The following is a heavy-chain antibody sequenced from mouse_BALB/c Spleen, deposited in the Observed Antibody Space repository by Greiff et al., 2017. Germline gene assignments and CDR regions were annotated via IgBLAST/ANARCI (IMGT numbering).Heavy chain of an antibody. CDR1: GYTFTSYW. CDR2: IDPSDSYT. CDR3: TRRGIITTVVVDY. D-gene: IGHD1-1*01. Sequence: VQLQQPGAELVKPGASVKLSCKASGYTFTSYWMHWVKQRPGQGLEWIGEIDPSDSYTNYNQKFKGKATLTVDKSSSTAYMQLSSLTSEDSAVYYCTRRGIITTVVVDYWGQGTTLTVSS. J-gene: IGHJ2*01. V-gene: IGHV1-69*02.